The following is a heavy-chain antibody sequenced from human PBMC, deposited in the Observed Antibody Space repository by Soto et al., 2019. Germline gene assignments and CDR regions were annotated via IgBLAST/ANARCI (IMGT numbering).Heavy chain of an antibody. D-gene: IGHD2-21*01. CDR2: IYYSGST. CDR1: DGSISSYY. CDR3: ARGRRVVNPIGFGNYFDY. J-gene: IGHJ4*02. V-gene: IGHV4-59*01. Sequence: SETLSLTCTVSDGSISSYYWSWIRQPPGKGLEWIGYIYYSGSTNYNPSLKSRVTISVDTSKNQFSLKLSSVTAADTAVYYCARGRRVVNPIGFGNYFDYWGQGTLVTVSS.